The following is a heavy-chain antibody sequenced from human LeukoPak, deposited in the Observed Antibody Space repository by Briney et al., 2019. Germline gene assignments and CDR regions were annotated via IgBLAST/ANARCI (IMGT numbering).Heavy chain of an antibody. CDR1: GFTFDDYA. J-gene: IGHJ4*02. CDR3: AKANWGEYYFDY. Sequence: GGSLRLSCAASGFTFDDYAMHWVRQAPGKGLEWVSGISWNSGSIGYADSVKGRFTISRDNAKNSLYLQMNSLRAEDTALYYCAKANWGEYYFDYWSQGTLVTVSS. CDR2: ISWNSGSI. V-gene: IGHV3-9*01. D-gene: IGHD7-27*01.